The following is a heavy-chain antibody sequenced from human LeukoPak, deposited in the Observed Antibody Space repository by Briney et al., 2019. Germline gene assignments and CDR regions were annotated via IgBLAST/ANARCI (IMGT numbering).Heavy chain of an antibody. CDR2: LTGSGRTT. CDR3: ARYDPRERGGTHYFDY. J-gene: IGHJ4*02. Sequence: PGESLRLSCAASGFTFSSYAMSWVRQVPGKGLEWVSGLTGSGRTTYYADSVKGRFTISRDNSKNTLYLQMSSLRAEDTAVYYCARYDPRERGGTHYFDYWGQGTLDRVSS. D-gene: IGHD3-16*01. CDR1: GFTFSSYA. V-gene: IGHV3-23*01.